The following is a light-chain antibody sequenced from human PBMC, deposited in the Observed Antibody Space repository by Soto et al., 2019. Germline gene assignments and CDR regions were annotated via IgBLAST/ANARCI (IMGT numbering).Light chain of an antibody. CDR2: EVN. CDR3: CSYAGSSTLI. V-gene: IGLV2-23*02. CDR1: SSDVGSYNL. J-gene: IGLJ2*01. Sequence: QSALTQPASVTGSPGQLITISCTGTSSDVGSYNLASWYQQHPGKAPKLIIYEVNKRPSGVSIRFSGSKSGNTASLTISGLQAEDEADYYCCSYAGSSTLIFGGGTKLTVL.